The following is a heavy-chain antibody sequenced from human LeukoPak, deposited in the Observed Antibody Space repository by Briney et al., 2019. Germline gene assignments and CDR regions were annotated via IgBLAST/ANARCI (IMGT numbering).Heavy chain of an antibody. J-gene: IGHJ5*02. CDR2: ISYDGSNK. V-gene: IGHV3-30*03. CDR1: GFTFSSYG. CDR3: ARGNYGSGSYYNKNWFDP. Sequence: GGSLRLSCAASGFTFSSYGMHWVRQAPGKGLEWVAVISYDGSNKYYADSVKGRFTISRDNAKNSLYLQINSLRDEDTAVYYCARGNYGSGSYYNKNWFDPWGQGTLVTVSS. D-gene: IGHD3-10*01.